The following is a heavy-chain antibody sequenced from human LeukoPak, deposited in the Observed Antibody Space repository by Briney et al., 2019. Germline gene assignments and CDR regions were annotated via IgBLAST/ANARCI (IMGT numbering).Heavy chain of an antibody. V-gene: IGHV4-34*01. CDR2: INHSGST. Sequence: SETLSPTCAVYGGSFSGYYWSWIRQPPGKGLEWIGEINHSGSTNYNPSLKSRVTISVDTSKNQFSLKLSSVTAADTAVYYCARGRVAAMDSKDFDYWGQGTLVTVSS. J-gene: IGHJ4*02. CDR3: ARGRVAAMDSKDFDY. D-gene: IGHD5-18*01. CDR1: GGSFSGYY.